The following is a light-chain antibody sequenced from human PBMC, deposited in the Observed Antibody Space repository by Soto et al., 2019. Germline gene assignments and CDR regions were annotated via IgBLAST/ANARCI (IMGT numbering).Light chain of an antibody. CDR1: QSVLYSSNNKNY. J-gene: IGKJ2*01. Sequence: DIVMTQSPDSLAVSLGERATINCKSSQSVLYSSNNKNYLAWYQQRPGQPPKLLIYWASTRESGVPDRFSGSGSGTDFPLTITSLQAEDVAVYYCQQYESTPPTFGHGTKLEIK. V-gene: IGKV4-1*01. CDR3: QQYESTPPT. CDR2: WAS.